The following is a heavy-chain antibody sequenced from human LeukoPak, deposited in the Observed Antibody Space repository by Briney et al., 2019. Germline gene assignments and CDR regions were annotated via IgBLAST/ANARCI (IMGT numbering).Heavy chain of an antibody. V-gene: IGHV3-9*01. CDR1: GFTLDDYA. J-gene: IGHJ4*02. Sequence: PGGSLRLSCAASGFTLDDYAMHWVRQAPGKGLEWVSGISWNSGSIGYADSVKGRFTISRDNAKNSLYLQMNSLRAEDTALYYCAKDRFSVAVAGTAFDYWGQGTLVTVSS. D-gene: IGHD6-19*01. CDR3: AKDRFSVAVAGTAFDY. CDR2: ISWNSGSI.